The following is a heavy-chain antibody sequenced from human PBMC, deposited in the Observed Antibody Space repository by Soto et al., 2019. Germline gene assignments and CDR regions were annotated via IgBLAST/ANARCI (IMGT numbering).Heavy chain of an antibody. Sequence: SETLSLTCAVYGGSFSGYYWSWIRQPPGKGLEWIGEINHSGSTNYNPSLKSRVTVSVDTSKNQFSLKLSSVTAEDTAVYYCASTEARFWSNSLNPPGDDYWGQGTLVTVSS. CDR2: INHSGST. D-gene: IGHD3-3*01. CDR1: GGSFSGYY. J-gene: IGHJ4*02. V-gene: IGHV4-34*01. CDR3: ASTEARFWSNSLNPPGDDY.